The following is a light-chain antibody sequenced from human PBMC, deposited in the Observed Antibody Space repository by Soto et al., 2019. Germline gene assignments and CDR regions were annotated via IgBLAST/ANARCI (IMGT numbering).Light chain of an antibody. V-gene: IGKV1-6*01. CDR1: QSISRY. CDR2: AAS. Sequence: IQITQSPSSLSASVGDRVTITCRASQSISRYLNWYQQKPGIAPKLLIYAASSLQSGVPSRFSGRGSGTDFTLTISSLQPEDFATYYCLQDYNYPRTFGQGSKV. CDR3: LQDYNYPRT. J-gene: IGKJ1*01.